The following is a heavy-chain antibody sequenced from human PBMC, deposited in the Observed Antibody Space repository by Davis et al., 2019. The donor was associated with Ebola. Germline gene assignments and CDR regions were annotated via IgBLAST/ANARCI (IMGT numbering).Heavy chain of an antibody. D-gene: IGHD2-15*01. Sequence: PSETLSLTCAVSGYSISSNNWWGWVRQPQGKGLEWIAYIYYSGSRYYNPSLKSRVSMSVDTSKNQISLKLSSVTAVDTAVYFCARGRMVVAATNFDYWGQGILVTVSS. CDR2: IYYSGSR. V-gene: IGHV4-28*03. CDR3: ARGRMVVAATNFDY. CDR1: GYSISSNNW. J-gene: IGHJ4*02.